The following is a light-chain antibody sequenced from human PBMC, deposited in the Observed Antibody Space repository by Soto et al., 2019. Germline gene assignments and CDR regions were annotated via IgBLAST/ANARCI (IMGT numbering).Light chain of an antibody. CDR1: QSVSSN. CDR2: GAS. CDR3: QQYNYWYT. Sequence: EIVMTQSPATLSVSPGERATLSCRASQSVSSNLAWYQQKPGQVPRLLIYGASTRATGIPARFSGSGSGTEFTLTISSLQSEDFAVYYCQQYNYWYTFGQGTKLEIK. J-gene: IGKJ2*01. V-gene: IGKV3D-15*01.